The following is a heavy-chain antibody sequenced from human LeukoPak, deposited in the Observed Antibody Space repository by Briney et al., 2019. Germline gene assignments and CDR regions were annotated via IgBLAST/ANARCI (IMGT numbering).Heavy chain of an antibody. J-gene: IGHJ5*02. CDR3: ARRRVAATAGWFDP. Sequence: PSETLSLTCAVYGGSVTSTTYYWGWVRQPPGKGLEWVGVVHYNGATYYDPSLKSRVTMSIDTSENQFSLKVTSVTAADTAVYYCARRRVAATAGWFDPWGQGTLVTVSS. CDR1: GGSVTSTTYY. D-gene: IGHD2-15*01. CDR2: VHYNGAT. V-gene: IGHV4-39*01.